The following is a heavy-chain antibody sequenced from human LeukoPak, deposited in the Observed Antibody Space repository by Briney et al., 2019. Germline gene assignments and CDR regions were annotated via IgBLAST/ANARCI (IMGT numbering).Heavy chain of an antibody. V-gene: IGHV3-15*07. D-gene: IGHD2-8*01. CDR2: IKSKTDGGTT. Sequence: GVSLRLSCAASGFTFSNAWMNRVRQAPGKGLEWVGRIKSKTDGGTTDYAATVKGRFTISRDDSRNTLYLQMNSLKTEDTAVYYCTSSIVLMVYVVDYWGQGTLVTVSS. J-gene: IGHJ4*02. CDR1: GFTFSNAW. CDR3: TSSIVLMVYVVDY.